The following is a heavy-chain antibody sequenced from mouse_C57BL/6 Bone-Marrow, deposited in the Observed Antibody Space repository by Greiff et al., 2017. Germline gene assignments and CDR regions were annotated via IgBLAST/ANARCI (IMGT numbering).Heavy chain of an antibody. Sequence: EVQLQQSGPELVKPGASVKISCKASGYTFTDYYMNWVKQSHGKSLEWIGDINPNNGGTSYNQKFKGKATLTVDKSSSTAYMELRSLTSEDPAVYYCARRRVDYWGQGTSVTVSS. V-gene: IGHV1-26*01. J-gene: IGHJ4*01. CDR3: ARRRVDY. CDR1: GYTFTDYY. CDR2: INPNNGGT.